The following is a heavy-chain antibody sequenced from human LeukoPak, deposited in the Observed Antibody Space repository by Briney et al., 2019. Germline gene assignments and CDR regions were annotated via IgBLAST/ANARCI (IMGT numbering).Heavy chain of an antibody. D-gene: IGHD6-13*01. V-gene: IGHV1-18*04. Sequence: ASVKVSCKASGYTFTSYGISWVRQAPGQGHEWMGWISAYNGNTNYAQKLQGRVTMTTDTSTSTAYMELRSLRSDDTAVYYCARDPTPRTYSRGPYYYYYGMDVWGKGTTVTVSS. CDR1: GYTFTSYG. CDR2: ISAYNGNT. J-gene: IGHJ6*04. CDR3: ARDPTPRTYSRGPYYYYYGMDV.